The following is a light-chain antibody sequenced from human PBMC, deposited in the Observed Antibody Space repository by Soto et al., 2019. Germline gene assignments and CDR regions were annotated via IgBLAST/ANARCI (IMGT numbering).Light chain of an antibody. V-gene: IGKV1-39*01. J-gene: IGKJ2*01. Sequence: DIQMTQSPSSLSASVGDRVTITCRASQSISNYLNWYQQKPGKAPKLLIYAASSLQSGVPSRFSGSGSGTDFTLTISSLQPEDSATYYCQQSYGTPQTFGQGTKLEIK. CDR2: AAS. CDR1: QSISNY. CDR3: QQSYGTPQT.